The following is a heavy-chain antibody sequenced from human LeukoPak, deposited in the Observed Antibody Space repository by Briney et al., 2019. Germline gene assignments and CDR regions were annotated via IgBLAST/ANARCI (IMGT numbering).Heavy chain of an antibody. CDR3: ARGYCSGGSCYSGVYYYYGMDV. CDR2: IGTARDT. V-gene: IGHV3-13*01. J-gene: IGHJ6*02. D-gene: IGHD2-15*01. Sequence: GGSLRLSCAASGFTFSSYDMHWVRQATGKGLEWPSAIGTARDTYYPGSVKGRFTISRENAKNSLYLQMNSLRAGDTAVYYCARGYCSGGSCYSGVYYYYGMDVWGQGTTVTVSS. CDR1: GFTFSSYD.